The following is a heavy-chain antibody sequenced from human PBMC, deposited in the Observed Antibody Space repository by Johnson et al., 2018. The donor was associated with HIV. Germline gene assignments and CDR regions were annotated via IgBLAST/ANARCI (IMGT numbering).Heavy chain of an antibody. CDR1: GLILSGYG. D-gene: IGHD2/OR15-2a*01. V-gene: IGHV3-33*01. J-gene: IGHJ3*02. Sequence: QVQLVESGGDVVQPGTSLRLSCEASGLILSGYGLHWVRQAPGKGLEWVALIWPDGSNKYYADSVKGRFTISRDNSKNTLYLHMNSLRAEDTAVYSCARNSRNDAFDIWGQGTMVTFSS. CDR2: IWPDGSNK. CDR3: ARNSRNDAFDI.